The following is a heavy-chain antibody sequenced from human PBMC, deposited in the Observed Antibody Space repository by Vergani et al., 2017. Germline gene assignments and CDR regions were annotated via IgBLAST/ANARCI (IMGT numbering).Heavy chain of an antibody. CDR3: ARVEGYSGIY. Sequence: EVQPVESGGGLVQPGGSLTLSCVVSGFTLSSYWMSWVRQAPGKGLEWVANIKEDGSEKYYVDSVRGRFVISRDNPKNSLYRQMNSLRAEDTAVYYCARVEGYSGIYWGQGTLVTVSS. D-gene: IGHD1-26*01. V-gene: IGHV3-7*01. CDR2: IKEDGSEK. CDR1: GFTLSSYW. J-gene: IGHJ4*02.